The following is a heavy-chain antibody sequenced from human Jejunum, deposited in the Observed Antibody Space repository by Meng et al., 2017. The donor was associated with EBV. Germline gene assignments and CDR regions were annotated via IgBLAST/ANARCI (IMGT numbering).Heavy chain of an antibody. CDR2: INPNSGGA. J-gene: IGHJ2*01. D-gene: IGHD3-16*01. V-gene: IGHV1-2*06. CDR3: AREGLVGDLRYFDL. CDR1: AYTFAGYY. Sequence: QGQGVRSGAEVKKPGASVKVSCKASAYTFAGYYMHWGRQAPGQGLEWMGRINPNSGGANYAQKFQGRVTMTRDTSISTAYMELSRLRSDDTAVYYCAREGLVGDLRYFDLWGRGTLVTVSS.